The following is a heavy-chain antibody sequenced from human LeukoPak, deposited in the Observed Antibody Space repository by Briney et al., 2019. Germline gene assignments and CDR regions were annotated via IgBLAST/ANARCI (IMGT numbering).Heavy chain of an antibody. Sequence: ASVKLSCKASGNTFTSYDINWVRQATGQGLEWMGWMNPNSGNTGYAQKFQGRVTMTRNTSISTAYMELSSLRSEDTAVYYCARGPGSGSYFSLDYWGQGTLVTVSS. J-gene: IGHJ4*02. CDR1: GNTFTSYD. CDR3: ARGPGSGSYFSLDY. V-gene: IGHV1-8*01. CDR2: MNPNSGNT. D-gene: IGHD3-10*01.